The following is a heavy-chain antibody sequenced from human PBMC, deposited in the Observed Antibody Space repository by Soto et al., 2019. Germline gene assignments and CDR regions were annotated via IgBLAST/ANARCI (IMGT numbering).Heavy chain of an antibody. CDR1: GYFFNDYH. J-gene: IGHJ5*02. CDR2: INPKNGDT. CDR3: AREAGGSNIDEFLLHP. Sequence: GASVKVSCETSGYFFNDYHMHWVRKAPGQGLEWMGWINPKNGDTNYAQKFQDRVTMTRDTSISTVYIELSRLTSDDPAVYYCAREAGGSNIDEFLLHPSGQGTMVAVYS. V-gene: IGHV1-2*02. D-gene: IGHD3-3*01.